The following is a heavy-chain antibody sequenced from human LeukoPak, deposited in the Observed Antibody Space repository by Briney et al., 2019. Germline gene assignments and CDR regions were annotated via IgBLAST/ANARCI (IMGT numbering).Heavy chain of an antibody. CDR1: GGSISSYY. J-gene: IGHJ6*02. Sequence: SETLSLTCTVSGGSISSYYWSWIRQPPGKGLEWIGYIYYSGSTNYNPSLKSRVTISVDTSKNQFSPKLSSVTAADTAVYYCASARAAARPNYYYYGMDVWGQGTTVTVSS. D-gene: IGHD6-13*01. CDR3: ASARAAARPNYYYYGMDV. CDR2: IYYSGST. V-gene: IGHV4-59*01.